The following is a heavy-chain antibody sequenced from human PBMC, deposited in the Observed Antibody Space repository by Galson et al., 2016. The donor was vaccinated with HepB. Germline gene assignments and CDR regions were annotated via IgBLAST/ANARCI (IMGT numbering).Heavy chain of an antibody. CDR3: ARTWREDWYGDY. V-gene: IGHV1-18*01. J-gene: IGHJ4*02. CDR1: GYTFTSYG. D-gene: IGHD3/OR15-3a*01. CDR2: ITAHNGNT. Sequence: QSGAEVKKPGASVRVSCKTSGYTFTSYGVSWVRQAPGQGLEWMGWITAHNGNTNYAHKFQDRVTMTTDTSTRTVYMELRSLRSDDTAVYYCARTWREDWYGDYWGQGSLVTVSS.